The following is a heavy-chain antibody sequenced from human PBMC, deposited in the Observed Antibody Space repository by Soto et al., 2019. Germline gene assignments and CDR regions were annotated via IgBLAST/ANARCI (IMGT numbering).Heavy chain of an antibody. V-gene: IGHV3-74*01. J-gene: IGHJ6*02. CDR1: GFPFSNYW. CDR3: ARGNYYSMDV. CDR2: INSDGRTT. Sequence: EVQLVESGGGLVQPGGSLRLSCAATGFPFSNYWLHWVRQTPGKGLVWVSRINSDGRTTNYADSVKGRFTISRDSAKNTLYLQMNSLRAEDTAVYYCARGNYYSMDVWGQGTTVTVSS.